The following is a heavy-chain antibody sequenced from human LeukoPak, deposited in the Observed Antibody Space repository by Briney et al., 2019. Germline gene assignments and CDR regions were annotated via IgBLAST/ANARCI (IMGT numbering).Heavy chain of an antibody. CDR3: ARQSIAARRLDY. J-gene: IGHJ4*02. D-gene: IGHD6-6*01. Sequence: ASVKVSCKASGYTFTGYYMHWVRQAPGQGLEWLGWINPNSGGTNYAQKFQGRVTMTRDTSISTAYMELSRLRSDDTAVYYCARQSIAARRLDYWGQGTLVTVSS. CDR1: GYTFTGYY. V-gene: IGHV1-2*02. CDR2: INPNSGGT.